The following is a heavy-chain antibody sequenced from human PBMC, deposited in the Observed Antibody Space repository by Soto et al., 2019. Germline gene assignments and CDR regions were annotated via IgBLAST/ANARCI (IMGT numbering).Heavy chain of an antibody. D-gene: IGHD5-18*01. CDR3: ASGIQLWLRRINNGYSG. CDR2: IIPMFGTA. J-gene: IGHJ4*02. Sequence: QVQLVQSGAEMKKPESSVKVSCKAPGGTFSTYAISWVRQAPGQGLEWMGGIIPMFGTANYAQRFQDRVTITADESTNTVYTELSSLRSEDTAVYFCASGIQLWLRRINNGYSGWGQGTLVTVSS. CDR1: GGTFSTYA. V-gene: IGHV1-69*12.